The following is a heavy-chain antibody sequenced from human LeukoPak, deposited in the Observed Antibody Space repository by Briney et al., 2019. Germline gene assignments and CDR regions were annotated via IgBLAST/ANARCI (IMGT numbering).Heavy chain of an antibody. D-gene: IGHD6-19*01. CDR3: ARRIAVPGHDSFDI. CDR1: GYTFIEYY. V-gene: IGHV1-2*02. CDR2: VNPKSGDT. J-gene: IGHJ3*02. Sequence: ASVKVSCKASGYTFIEYYVHWVRQAPGQGPEWLGWVNPKSGDTNYAQKFQGRVSMTRDTSIRTTYMEVRRLRSDDTAVYICARRIAVPGHDSFDIWGQGTLVTVSS.